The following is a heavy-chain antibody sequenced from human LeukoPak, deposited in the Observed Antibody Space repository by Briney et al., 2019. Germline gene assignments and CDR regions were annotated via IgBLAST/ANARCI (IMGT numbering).Heavy chain of an antibody. J-gene: IGHJ4*02. CDR3: ARDPLYSSSWVGYPDY. Sequence: PSETLSLTCTVSGGSISSSSYYWGWIRQHPGKGLEWIGYIYYSGSTYYNPSLKSRVTISVDTSKNQFSLKLSSVTAADTAVYYCARDPLYSSSWVGYPDYWGQGTLVTVSS. CDR1: GGSISSSSYY. V-gene: IGHV4-31*03. CDR2: IYYSGST. D-gene: IGHD6-13*01.